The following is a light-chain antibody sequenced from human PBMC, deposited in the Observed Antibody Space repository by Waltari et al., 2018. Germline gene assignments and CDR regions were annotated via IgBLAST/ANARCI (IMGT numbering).Light chain of an antibody. V-gene: IGKV3-20*01. CDR1: QSLSRA. J-gene: IGKJ1*01. CDR3: QHYVRLPVT. Sequence: DIVLTQSPDTLSLSPGERATLSCRASQSLSRALAWYQQKPGQAPRLLICGVSTRATGIPDRFSGSGSGTDFSLTITRREPDDFAVYYCQHYVRLPVTFGQGTKVDIK. CDR2: GVS.